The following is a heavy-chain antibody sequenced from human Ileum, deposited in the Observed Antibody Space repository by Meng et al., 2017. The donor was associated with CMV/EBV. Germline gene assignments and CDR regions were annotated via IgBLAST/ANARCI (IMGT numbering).Heavy chain of an antibody. Sequence: QVHAQESGPGLVKPSQTLSLTCTVSGGSITSGNYYWSWIRQPPGRGLEWIGYIYYSGSPYYKPSLKSRVTISLDTSKNQFSLNLRSVTATDSAVYYCVRQVVAASFDYWGQGALVTVSS. CDR3: VRQVVAASFDY. D-gene: IGHD2-15*01. CDR1: GGSITSGNYY. J-gene: IGHJ4*02. V-gene: IGHV4-30-4*08. CDR2: IYYSGSP.